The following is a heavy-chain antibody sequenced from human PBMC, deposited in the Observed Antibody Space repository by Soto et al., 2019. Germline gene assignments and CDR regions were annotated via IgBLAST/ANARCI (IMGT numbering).Heavy chain of an antibody. Sequence: QVQLVQSGAEVKKPGSSVKVSCKASGGTFNTYNINWVRQAPGQGLEWMGGILPICGTTNYAQRFQGRVTITEDDSTRTAYMELSSLRSEDTAVYYCARDETGDSYYYYYGMDVWGQGTTVTVTS. V-gene: IGHV1-69*01. CDR2: ILPICGTT. J-gene: IGHJ6*02. CDR3: ARDETGDSYYYYYGMDV. CDR1: GGTFNTYN. D-gene: IGHD7-27*01.